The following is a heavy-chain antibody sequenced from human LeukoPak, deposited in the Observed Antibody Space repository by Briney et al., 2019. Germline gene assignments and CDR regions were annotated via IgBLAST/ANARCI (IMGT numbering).Heavy chain of an antibody. V-gene: IGHV3-23*01. CDR3: AKTRDYYDSSGYNYYFDY. D-gene: IGHD3-22*01. CDR1: GFTFSTYA. J-gene: IGHJ4*02. CDR2: ISGYGGST. Sequence: PGGSLSLSCAASGFTFSTYAMSWVRQAPGKGLEWVSAISGYGGSTFYADSVKGRFTISRDNSKNTLYLQMNSLRAEDTAVYYCAKTRDYYDSSGYNYYFDYWGQGTLVTVSS.